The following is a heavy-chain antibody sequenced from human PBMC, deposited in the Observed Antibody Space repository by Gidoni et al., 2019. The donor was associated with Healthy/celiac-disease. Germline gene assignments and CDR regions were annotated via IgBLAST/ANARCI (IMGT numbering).Heavy chain of an antibody. CDR2: SRSKANSYAT. CDR1: GFTFSGSA. J-gene: IGHJ6*02. D-gene: IGHD3-16*01. CDR3: TRHVGAWVRRDYYYGMDV. V-gene: IGHV3-73*02. Sequence: EVQLVESGGGLVQPGGSLKLSCAASGFTFSGSAMHWVRQASGKGLEWVGRSRSKANSYATAYAASVKGRFTISRDDSKNTAYLQMNSLKTEDTAVYYCTRHVGAWVRRDYYYGMDVWGQGTTVTVSS.